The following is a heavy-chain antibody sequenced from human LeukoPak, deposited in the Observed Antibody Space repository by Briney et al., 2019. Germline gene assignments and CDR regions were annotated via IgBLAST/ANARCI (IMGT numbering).Heavy chain of an antibody. CDR3: ARHTYSSSRAVYYYYMGV. CDR1: GGSISSSSYY. V-gene: IGHV4-39*01. D-gene: IGHD6-13*01. CDR2: IYYSGST. Sequence: MTSETLSLTCTVSGGSISSSSYYWGWIRQPPGKGLEWIGSIYYSGSTYYNPSLKSRVTISVDTSKNQFSLKLSSVTAADTAVYYCARHTYSSSRAVYYYYMGVWGKGTTVTVSS. J-gene: IGHJ6*03.